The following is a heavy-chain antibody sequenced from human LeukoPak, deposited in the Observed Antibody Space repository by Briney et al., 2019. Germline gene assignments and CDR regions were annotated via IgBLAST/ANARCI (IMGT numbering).Heavy chain of an antibody. CDR1: GFTFSSYW. CDR2: INSDGSST. Sequence: PGGSLRLSCAASGFTFSSYWMHWVRQAPGKGLVWVSRINSDGSSTSYADSVKGRFTISRDNAKNTLYLQMNSLRAEDTAVYYCARDGGHSGSHSKLDYWGQGTLVTVSS. D-gene: IGHD1-26*01. CDR3: ARDGGHSGSHSKLDY. V-gene: IGHV3-74*01. J-gene: IGHJ4*02.